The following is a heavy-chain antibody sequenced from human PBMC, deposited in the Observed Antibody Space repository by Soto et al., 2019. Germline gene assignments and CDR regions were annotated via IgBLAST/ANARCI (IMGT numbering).Heavy chain of an antibody. CDR3: AKRSSSSTFDY. CDR2: ISGSDDST. D-gene: IGHD6-6*01. V-gene: IGHV3-23*01. Sequence: GGSLRLSCAASEFTFSNYAMSWVRQAPGKGLEWVSVISGSDDSTYYADSVKGRFTISRDNSKNTLFLQMNSLRAVDTAVYYCAKRSSSSTFDYWGQGTLVTVSS. J-gene: IGHJ4*02. CDR1: EFTFSNYA.